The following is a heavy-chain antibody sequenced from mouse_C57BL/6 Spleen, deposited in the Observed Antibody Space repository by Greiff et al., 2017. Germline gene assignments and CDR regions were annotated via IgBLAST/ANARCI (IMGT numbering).Heavy chain of an antibody. CDR1: GFTFSSYT. J-gene: IGHJ3*01. D-gene: IGHD1-1*01. CDR3: ARQFYGSSYWFAY. CDR2: ISGGGGNT. V-gene: IGHV5-9*01. Sequence: EVHLVESGGGLVKPGGSLKLSCAASGFTFSSYTMSWVRQTPEKRLEWVATISGGGGNTYYPDSVKGRFTISRDNAKNTLYLQMSSLRSEDTALYYCARQFYGSSYWFAYWGQGTLVTVSA.